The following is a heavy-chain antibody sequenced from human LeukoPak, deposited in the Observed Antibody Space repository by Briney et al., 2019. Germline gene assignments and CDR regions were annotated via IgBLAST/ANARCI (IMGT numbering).Heavy chain of an antibody. V-gene: IGHV4-59*08. J-gene: IGHJ4*02. Sequence: PSETLSLTCSVSGGSISSYYWSWIRQPPGKGLEWIGYIYYSGSTSYSSSLKSRVTISLDTSKNQFSLKLSSVTAADTAVYYCARPSSGSYSDYWGQGTLVTVSS. D-gene: IGHD1-26*01. CDR2: IYYSGST. CDR3: ARPSSGSYSDY. CDR1: GGSISSYY.